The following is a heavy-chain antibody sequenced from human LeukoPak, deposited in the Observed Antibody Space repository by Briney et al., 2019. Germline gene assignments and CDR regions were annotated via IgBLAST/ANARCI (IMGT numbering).Heavy chain of an antibody. J-gene: IGHJ6*03. Sequence: SETLSLTCTVSGGSISSSSYYWGWIRQPPGKGLEWIGSIYHSGSTYYNPSLKSRVTISVDTSKNQFSLKLSSVTAADTAVYYCARAYCGGDCQYYYYYYMDVWGKGTTVTVSS. D-gene: IGHD2-21*02. V-gene: IGHV4-39*07. CDR3: ARAYCGGDCQYYYYYYMDV. CDR2: IYHSGST. CDR1: GGSISSSSYY.